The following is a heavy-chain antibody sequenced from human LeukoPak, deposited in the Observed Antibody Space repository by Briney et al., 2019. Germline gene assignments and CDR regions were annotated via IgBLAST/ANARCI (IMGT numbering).Heavy chain of an antibody. Sequence: GGSLRLSCAASGFTFTNYALHWVRQAPGKGLEWVAVISYDGTNKYYADSVKGRFTISRDNSKNTLSLQVNSLRAEDTALYYCARGFVLGAAKSYFDYWGQGALVTVSS. CDR1: GFTFTNYA. J-gene: IGHJ4*02. CDR3: ARGFVLGAAKSYFDY. D-gene: IGHD2-21*02. CDR2: ISYDGTNK. V-gene: IGHV3-30-3*01.